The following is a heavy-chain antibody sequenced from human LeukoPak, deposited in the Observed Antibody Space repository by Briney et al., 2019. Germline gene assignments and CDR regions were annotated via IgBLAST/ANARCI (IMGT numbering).Heavy chain of an antibody. D-gene: IGHD1-26*01. CDR3: AREIDTYSGSYFNY. CDR2: INLNSGGT. CDR1: GYTFTGYY. J-gene: IGHJ4*02. V-gene: IGHV1-2*02. Sequence: ASVKVSCKASGYTFTGYYMHWVRQAPGQGLEWLGWINLNSGGTNYAQKFQDRVTMTRDASVRTAYMELTSLTSDDTAVYYCAREIDTYSGSYFNYWGQGTLVTVSS.